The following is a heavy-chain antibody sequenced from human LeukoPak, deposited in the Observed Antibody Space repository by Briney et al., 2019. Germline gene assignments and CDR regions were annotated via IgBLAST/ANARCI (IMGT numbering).Heavy chain of an antibody. J-gene: IGHJ6*02. D-gene: IGHD3-16*01. CDR2: ISGNKGNT. Sequence: ASVKVSGKASGYRFSSYGITWVRQAPGQGLEWMGWISGNKGNTNYAQKFQGRVTMTIDTSTTTAYMEVRSLRSDDTAVYYCAREGLEYYGMDVWGQGTTVTVSS. CDR3: AREGLEYYGMDV. CDR1: GYRFSSYG. V-gene: IGHV1-18*01.